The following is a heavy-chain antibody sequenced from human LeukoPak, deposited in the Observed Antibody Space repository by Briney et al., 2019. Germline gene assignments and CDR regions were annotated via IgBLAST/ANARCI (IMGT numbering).Heavy chain of an antibody. CDR3: AGSGYYYSGVYNWFFDP. CDR1: GGSITTYY. J-gene: IGHJ5*02. V-gene: IGHV4-59*01. D-gene: IGHD2-15*01. Sequence: SETLSLTCTVSGGSITTYYWSWIRQSPGKGLEWIGFIHDSGRTNYNPSLNSRVTISLDTSKNQLSLRLSSVTSADTAVYYCAGSGYYYSGVYNWFFDPWGQGTLVTVSS. CDR2: IHDSGRT.